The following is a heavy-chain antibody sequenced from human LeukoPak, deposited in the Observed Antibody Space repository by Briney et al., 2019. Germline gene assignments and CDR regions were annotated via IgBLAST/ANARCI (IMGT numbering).Heavy chain of an antibody. Sequence: GGSLRLSCAASGFTVSSNYMSWVRQAPGKGLEWVPVIYSGGSTYYADSVKGRFTISRDNSKNTLYLQMNSLRAEDTAVYYCARDAATVTTRGVGDAFDIWGQGTMVTVSS. J-gene: IGHJ3*02. CDR3: ARDAATVTTRGVGDAFDI. D-gene: IGHD4-17*01. CDR1: GFTVSSNY. V-gene: IGHV3-66*01. CDR2: IYSGGST.